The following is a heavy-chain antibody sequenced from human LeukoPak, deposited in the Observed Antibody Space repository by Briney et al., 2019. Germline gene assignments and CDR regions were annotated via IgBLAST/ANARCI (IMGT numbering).Heavy chain of an antibody. CDR3: ARDPNGDYIGAFDM. D-gene: IGHD4-17*01. V-gene: IGHV3-23*01. Sequence: GGSLRLSCTASGFTFSAYAMLWARQAPGKGPEWVSAIRGGGGSAFYADSVKGRFTISRDNSKYTLFLQMNSLRAEDTAVYYCARDPNGDYIGAFDMWGPGTMVTVSS. J-gene: IGHJ3*02. CDR2: IRGGGGSA. CDR1: GFTFSAYA.